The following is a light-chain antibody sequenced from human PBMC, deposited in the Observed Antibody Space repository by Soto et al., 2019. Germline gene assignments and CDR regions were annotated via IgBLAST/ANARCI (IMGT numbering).Light chain of an antibody. J-gene: IGKJ2*01. CDR3: QHHEEYN. V-gene: IGKV3-15*01. CDR1: QSVSSH. Sequence: EIVLTQSPATLSVSPGESATLSCRASQSVSSHLAWYQQKPSQAPRLLIYGAYTRATGIPARFSGSGSVTEFTLTVSSLQSEDFSVYDCQHHEEYNFGQGTKLEIK. CDR2: GAY.